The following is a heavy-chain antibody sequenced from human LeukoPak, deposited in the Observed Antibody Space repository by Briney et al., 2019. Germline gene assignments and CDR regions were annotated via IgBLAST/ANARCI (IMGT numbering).Heavy chain of an antibody. D-gene: IGHD3-10*01. J-gene: IGHJ4*02. CDR3: ARDVFSGIDY. Sequence: GGSLRLSCAASGFTFSSYSMNWVRQAPGKGLEWVANIKQDGSEKYYVDSVKGRFTISRDNAKNSLYLQMNSLRAEDTAVYYCARDVFSGIDYWGQGTLVTVSS. CDR1: GFTFSSYS. CDR2: IKQDGSEK. V-gene: IGHV3-7*01.